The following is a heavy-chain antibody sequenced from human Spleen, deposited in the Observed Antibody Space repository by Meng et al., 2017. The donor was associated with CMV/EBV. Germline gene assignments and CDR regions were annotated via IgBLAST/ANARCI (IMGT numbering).Heavy chain of an antibody. J-gene: IGHJ4*02. CDR1: GFTFSSYE. V-gene: IGHV3-7*01. CDR3: ARLVGPQRYFDY. D-gene: IGHD1-26*01. CDR2: IKEDGSEK. Sequence: GESLKISCAASGFTFSSYEMNWVRQAPGKGLEWVANIKEDGSEKYYVDSVKGRFTISRDNAKKSLYLQMNSLRAEDTAVYYCARLVGPQRYFDYWGQGTLVTVSS.